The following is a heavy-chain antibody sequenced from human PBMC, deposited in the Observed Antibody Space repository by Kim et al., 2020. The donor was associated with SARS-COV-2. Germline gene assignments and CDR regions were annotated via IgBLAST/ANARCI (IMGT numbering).Heavy chain of an antibody. CDR3: ARPMVQGVDYYYYMDV. CDR1: GGTFSSYA. J-gene: IGHJ6*03. V-gene: IGHV1-69*13. CDR2: IIPIFGTA. D-gene: IGHD3-10*01. Sequence: SVKVSCKASGGTFSSYAISWVRQAPGQGLEWMGGIIPIFGTANYAQKFQGRVTITADESTSTAYMELSSLRSEDTAVYYCARPMVQGVDYYYYMDVWGKGTTVTVSS.